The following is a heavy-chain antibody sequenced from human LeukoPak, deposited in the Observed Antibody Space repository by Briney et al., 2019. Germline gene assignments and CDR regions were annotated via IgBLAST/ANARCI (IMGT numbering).Heavy chain of an antibody. CDR2: IFHAGST. CDR3: MRGLLWFGEDGESV. J-gene: IGHJ6*02. CDR1: GGSIITNNW. V-gene: IGHV4-4*02. D-gene: IGHD3-10*01. Sequence: SGTLSLTCAVSGGSIITNNWWTWVRQPPGKRLEWIGEIFHAGSTNYNPSLQSRVAISVDKSKNQFSLTVTSLTAADTAVYYCMRGLLWFGEDGESVWGQGTTVTVSS.